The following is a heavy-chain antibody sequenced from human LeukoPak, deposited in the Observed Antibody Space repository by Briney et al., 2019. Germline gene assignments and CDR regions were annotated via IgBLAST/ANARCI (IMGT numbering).Heavy chain of an antibody. CDR2: IYYSGST. D-gene: IGHD3/OR15-3a*01. CDR1: GGSISGGGYY. CDR3: ARDVPPDWVTDY. Sequence: SETLSLTCTVSGGSISGGGYYWSWIRQHPGKGLEWIGYIYYSGSTYYNPSLKSRVTISVDTSKNQFSLKLSSVTAADTAVYYCARDVPPDWVTDYWGQGTLVTVSS. V-gene: IGHV4-31*03. J-gene: IGHJ4*02.